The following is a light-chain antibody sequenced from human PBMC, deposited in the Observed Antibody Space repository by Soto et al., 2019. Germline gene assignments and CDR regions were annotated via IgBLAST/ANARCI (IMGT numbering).Light chain of an antibody. CDR3: QQYNNWPRAT. Sequence: EIVMTHSPATLSVYPWERATLSCRASQSINDNLAWYQQKPGQAPRLLMFRTSTRATGFPARFSAGGSGTDFNLTISSLQSEDFAIYHCQQYNNWPRATFGGGTKVDIK. J-gene: IGKJ4*01. CDR1: QSINDN. CDR2: RTS. V-gene: IGKV3-15*01.